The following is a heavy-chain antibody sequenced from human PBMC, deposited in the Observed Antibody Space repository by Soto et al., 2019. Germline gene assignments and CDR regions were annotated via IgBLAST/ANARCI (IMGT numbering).Heavy chain of an antibody. D-gene: IGHD3-3*02. CDR2: ISGSGNYT. J-gene: IGHJ4*02. Sequence: PGGSLRLSCAASGFTFSTYSMNWVRQAPGKGLEWVSSISGSGNYTHYADFLRGRFTISRDNAKTSLYLQMDSLRADDTAVYYCARESFSASPNFFDYWGQGTLVTVSS. CDR1: GFTFSTYS. CDR3: ARESFSASPNFFDY. V-gene: IGHV3-21*01.